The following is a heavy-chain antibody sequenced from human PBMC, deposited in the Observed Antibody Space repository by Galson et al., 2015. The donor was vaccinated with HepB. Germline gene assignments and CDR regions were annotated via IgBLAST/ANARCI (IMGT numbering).Heavy chain of an antibody. D-gene: IGHD6-13*01. CDR1: GFTFSSYA. Sequence: SLRLSCAASGFTFSSYAMHWVRQAPGKGLEWVAVISYDGSNKYYADSVKGRFTISRDNSKNTLYLQMNSLRAEDTAVYYCARGLDDPGIAAAGGGENDYWGQGTLVTVSS. J-gene: IGHJ4*02. V-gene: IGHV3-30*04. CDR2: ISYDGSNK. CDR3: ARGLDDPGIAAAGGGENDY.